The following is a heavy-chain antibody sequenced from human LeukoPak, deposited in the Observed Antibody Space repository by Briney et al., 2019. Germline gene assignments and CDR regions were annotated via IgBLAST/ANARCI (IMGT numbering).Heavy chain of an antibody. Sequence: SETLSLTCTVSGGSISSYYWSWIRQPPGKGLEWIGYIYYGGSTNYNPSLKSRVTISVDTSKNQFSLKLSSVTAANTAVYYCARGFWNDVEGFDYWGQGTLVTVSS. CDR1: GGSISSYY. V-gene: IGHV4-59*01. CDR3: ARGFWNDVEGFDY. CDR2: IYYGGST. D-gene: IGHD1-1*01. J-gene: IGHJ4*02.